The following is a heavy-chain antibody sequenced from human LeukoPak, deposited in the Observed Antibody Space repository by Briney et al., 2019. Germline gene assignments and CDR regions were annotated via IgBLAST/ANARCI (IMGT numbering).Heavy chain of an antibody. J-gene: IGHJ4*02. Sequence: SETLSLTCTVSGGSISSGDYYWSWIRQPPGKGLEWLGYIYYSGSSYYNPSLKSRVTISVDTSKNQFSLKLSSVTAADTAVYYCARVGFGVVIYFDYWGQGTVVTVSS. D-gene: IGHD3-3*01. CDR1: GGSISSGDYY. CDR2: IYYSGSS. V-gene: IGHV4-30-4*01. CDR3: ARVGFGVVIYFDY.